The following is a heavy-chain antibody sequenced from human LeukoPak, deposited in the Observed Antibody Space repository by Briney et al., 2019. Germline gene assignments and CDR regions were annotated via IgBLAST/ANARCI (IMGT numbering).Heavy chain of an antibody. CDR3: ARVFIDCSGGSCYSNWLDP. Sequence: SETLSLTCAVSGGSISSSNWWSWVRQPPGKGLEWIGEIYHSGSTNYNPSLKSRVTISVDKSKNQFSLKLSSVTAADTAVYYCARVFIDCSGGSCYSNWLDPWGQGTLVTVSS. D-gene: IGHD2-15*01. J-gene: IGHJ5*02. V-gene: IGHV4-4*02. CDR2: IYHSGST. CDR1: GGSISSSNW.